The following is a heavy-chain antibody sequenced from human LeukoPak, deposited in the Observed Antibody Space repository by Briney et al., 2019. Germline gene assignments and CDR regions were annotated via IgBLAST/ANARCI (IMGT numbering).Heavy chain of an antibody. J-gene: IGHJ4*02. CDR3: ARDNYYDSSGYPYYFDY. CDR2: IIPIFGTA. Sequence: SVKVSCKASGGTFSSYAISWVRQAPGQGLEWIGGIIPIFGTANYAQKFQGRVTITADESTSTAYMELSSLRSEDTAVYYCARDNYYDSSGYPYYFDYWGQGTLVTVSS. V-gene: IGHV1-69*13. CDR1: GGTFSSYA. D-gene: IGHD3-22*01.